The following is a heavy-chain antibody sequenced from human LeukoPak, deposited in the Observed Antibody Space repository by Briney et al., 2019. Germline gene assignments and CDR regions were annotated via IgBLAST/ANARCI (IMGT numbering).Heavy chain of an antibody. V-gene: IGHV4-39*07. CDR3: ARQGSSGWYHHYYGMDV. CDR1: GGSISSSSYY. D-gene: IGHD6-19*01. Sequence: SETLSLTCTVSGGSISSSSYYWGWIRQPPGKGLEWIGSIYYSGSTYYNPSLKSRVTISVDTSKNQFSLKLSSVTAADTAVYYCARQGSSGWYHHYYGMDVWGQGTTVTVSS. J-gene: IGHJ6*02. CDR2: IYYSGST.